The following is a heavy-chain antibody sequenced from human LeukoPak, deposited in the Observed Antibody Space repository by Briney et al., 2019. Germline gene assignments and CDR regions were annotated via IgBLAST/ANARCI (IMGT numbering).Heavy chain of an antibody. CDR1: GGSTRGYY. Sequence: SETLSLTCTVSGGSTRGYYLSWIRQPPGKALEWIDYIYYTGSTNYNPSLKTRVTILEDTSKNQFSLKLSSVTAADTAVYYCARGSSGSYWSFDYWGQGTLVTVSS. J-gene: IGHJ4*02. CDR2: IYYTGST. CDR3: ARGSSGSYWSFDY. V-gene: IGHV4-59*13. D-gene: IGHD3-10*01.